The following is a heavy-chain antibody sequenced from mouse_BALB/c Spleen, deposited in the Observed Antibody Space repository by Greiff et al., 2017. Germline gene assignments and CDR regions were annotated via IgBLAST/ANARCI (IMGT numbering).Heavy chain of an antibody. CDR1: GFTFSDYY. CDR2: ISDGGSYT. CDR3: AMGMDY. Sequence: DVMLVESGGGLVKPGGSLKLSCAASGFTFSDYYMYWVRQTPEKRLEWVATISDGGSYTYYPDSVKGRFTISRDNAKNNLYLQMSSLKSEDTAMYYCAMGMDYWGQGTSVTVSS. V-gene: IGHV5-4*02. J-gene: IGHJ4*01.